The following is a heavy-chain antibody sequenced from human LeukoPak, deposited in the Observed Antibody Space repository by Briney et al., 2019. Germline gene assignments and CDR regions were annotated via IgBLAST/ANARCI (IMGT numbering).Heavy chain of an antibody. CDR3: AGDCRMTIIKSLYFYGMDV. J-gene: IGHJ6*02. CDR1: GGSVSSDHYY. V-gene: IGHV4-61*01. CDR2: IYYNGNT. D-gene: IGHD4/OR15-4a*01. Sequence: SETLSLTCTVSGGSVSSDHYYWSWIRQPPGKGLEWIGYIYYNGNTNYNPSLKSRVTMSVDTSKNQFSLKLNSVTAADTAVYYCAGDCRMTIIKSLYFYGMDVWGQGTTVTVSS.